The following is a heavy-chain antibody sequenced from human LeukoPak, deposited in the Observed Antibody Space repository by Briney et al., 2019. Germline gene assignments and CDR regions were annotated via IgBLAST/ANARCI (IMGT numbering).Heavy chain of an antibody. CDR1: GYTFTNYY. D-gene: IGHD2-15*01. CDR2: FYPSDGTT. CDR3: ARTFTCGGGTCYLFDY. J-gene: IGHJ4*02. V-gene: IGHV1-46*01. Sequence: GASVKVSCKASGYTFTNYYIHWVRQAPGQGLEWVGIFYPSDGTTSYAQKFQGRVTMTTDMSTSTVYMDLSSLRSEDTATYYCARTFTCGGGTCYLFDYWGQGTLVTVSS.